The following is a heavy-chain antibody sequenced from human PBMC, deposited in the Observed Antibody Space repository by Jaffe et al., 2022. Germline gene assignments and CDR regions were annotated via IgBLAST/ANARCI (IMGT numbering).Heavy chain of an antibody. CDR3: ARGIVIGYGSGSYSNWFDP. CDR1: GGSISSGSYY. Sequence: QVQLQESGPGLVKPSQTLSLTCTVSGGSISSGSYYWSWIRQPAGKGLEWIGRIYTSGSTNYNPSLKSRVTISVDTSKNQFSLKLSSVTAADTAVYYCARGIVIGYGSGSYSNWFDPWGQGTLVTVSS. D-gene: IGHD3-10*01. CDR2: IYTSGST. J-gene: IGHJ5*02. V-gene: IGHV4-61*02.